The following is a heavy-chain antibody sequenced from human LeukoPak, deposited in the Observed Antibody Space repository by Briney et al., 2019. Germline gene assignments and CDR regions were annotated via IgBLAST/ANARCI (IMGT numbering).Heavy chain of an antibody. J-gene: IGHJ4*02. CDR1: GYTLTELS. D-gene: IGHD3-22*01. CDR3: ATVGDYDSSGYYYESAY. V-gene: IGHV1-24*01. Sequence: ASVKVSCKVSGYTLTELSMHWVRQAPGKGLEWMGGFDPEDGETIYAQKFQGRVTMTEDTSTDTAYMELSSLGSEDTAVYYCATVGDYDSSGYYYESAYWGQGTLVTVSS. CDR2: FDPEDGET.